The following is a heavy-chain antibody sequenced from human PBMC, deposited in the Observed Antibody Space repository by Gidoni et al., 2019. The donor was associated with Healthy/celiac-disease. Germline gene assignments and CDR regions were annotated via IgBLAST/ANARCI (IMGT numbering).Heavy chain of an antibody. D-gene: IGHD5-18*01. CDR1: GFTFSLYS. Sequence: EVQLVASGGGLVKPGGSLRLSCAASGFTFSLYSMNWGRQAPGKGLDWVSSISSSSSYRYYADSVKGRFTISRDNAKNSLYLQMNSLRAEDTAVYYCARDLGGYSYGSFVEGDYWGQGTLVTVSS. J-gene: IGHJ4*02. CDR3: ARDLGGYSYGSFVEGDY. V-gene: IGHV3-21*01. CDR2: ISSSSSYR.